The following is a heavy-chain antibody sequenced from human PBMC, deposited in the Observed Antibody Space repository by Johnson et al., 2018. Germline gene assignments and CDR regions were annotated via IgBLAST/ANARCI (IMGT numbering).Heavy chain of an antibody. CDR1: GFTFDDYG. CDR3: ARNYLTDMYTGTGNDYGMDV. Sequence: VQLVQSGGGVVRXGGSLRLXCAASGFTFDDYGMSWVRQVPGKGLEWVSDINRSGGSVGYADSLKGRFIISRDNARNSLYLQMNSLRAEDTAVYYWARNYLTDMYTGTGNDYGMDVWGQGTTVTVSS. CDR2: INRSGGSV. D-gene: IGHD5-24*01. V-gene: IGHV3-20*04. J-gene: IGHJ6*02.